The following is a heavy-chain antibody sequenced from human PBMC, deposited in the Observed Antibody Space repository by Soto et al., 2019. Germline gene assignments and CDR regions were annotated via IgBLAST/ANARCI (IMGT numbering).Heavy chain of an antibody. Sequence: PGESLKISCKGSGYSFTSYWISWVRQMPGKGLEWMGRIDPSDSYTNYSPSFQGHVTISADKSISTAYLQWSSLKASDTAMYYCARIDIVATKYYYGMDVWGQGTTVTVSS. V-gene: IGHV5-10-1*01. CDR2: IDPSDSYT. J-gene: IGHJ6*02. D-gene: IGHD5-12*01. CDR1: GYSFTSYW. CDR3: ARIDIVATKYYYGMDV.